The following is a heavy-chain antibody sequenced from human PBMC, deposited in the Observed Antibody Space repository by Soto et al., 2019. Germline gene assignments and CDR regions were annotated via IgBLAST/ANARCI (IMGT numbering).Heavy chain of an antibody. CDR1: GGSISSGGYY. J-gene: IGHJ6*03. V-gene: IGHV4-31*03. CDR2: IYYSGST. Sequence: PSETLSLTCTVSGGSISSGGYYWSWIRQHPGKGLEWIGYIYYSGSTYYNPSLKSRVTISVDTSKNQFSLKLSSVTAADTAVYYCARDERRYYYYMDVWGKGTTVTVSS. D-gene: IGHD6-25*01. CDR3: ARDERRYYYYMDV.